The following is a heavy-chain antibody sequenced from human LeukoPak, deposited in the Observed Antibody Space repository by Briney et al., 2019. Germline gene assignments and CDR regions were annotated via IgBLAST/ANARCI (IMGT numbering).Heavy chain of an antibody. Sequence: SETLSLTCTVSGGSISSYYWSWIRQPPGKGLEWIGYIYYSGSTNYNPSLKSRVTISVDTSKNQFSLKLSSVTAAGTAVYYCARVKYFDWLTYAFDIWGQGTMVTVSS. CDR1: GGSISSYY. CDR3: ARVKYFDWLTYAFDI. CDR2: IYYSGST. D-gene: IGHD3-9*01. V-gene: IGHV4-59*01. J-gene: IGHJ3*02.